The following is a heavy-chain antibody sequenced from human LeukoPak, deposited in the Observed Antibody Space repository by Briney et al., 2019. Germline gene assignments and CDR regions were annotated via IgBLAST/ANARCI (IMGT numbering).Heavy chain of an antibody. J-gene: IGHJ4*02. CDR3: AKAYQYSNGWYNY. Sequence: GGSLRLSCAASGFTFSSYAMHWVRQAPGKGLEWVAVISYDGSNKYYADSVRGRFTISRDNSKNTLYLQMNSLRADDTAVYYCAKAYQYSNGWYNYWGQGTLVTVSS. D-gene: IGHD6-19*01. V-gene: IGHV3-30-3*01. CDR1: GFTFSSYA. CDR2: ISYDGSNK.